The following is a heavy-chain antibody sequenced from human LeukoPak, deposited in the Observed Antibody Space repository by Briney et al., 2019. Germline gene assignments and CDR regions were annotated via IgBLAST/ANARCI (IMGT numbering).Heavy chain of an antibody. V-gene: IGHV4-39*07. D-gene: IGHD6-13*01. CDR3: ARGVAAARI. J-gene: IGHJ4*02. CDR2: IYYTGNT. Sequence: RSSETLSLTCSVSGDSITGYYWGWIRQPPGKGLEWIGNIYYTGNTYYNSSLKSRVTISLDTSKNQFSLKVISMTAADTAVYYCARGVAAARIWGQGTLVTVSS. CDR1: GDSITGYY.